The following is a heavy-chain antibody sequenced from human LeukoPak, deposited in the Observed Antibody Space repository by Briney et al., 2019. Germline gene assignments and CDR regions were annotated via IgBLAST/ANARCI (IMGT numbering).Heavy chain of an antibody. CDR3: ARELVGATKSSWFDP. V-gene: IGHV4-4*07. J-gene: IGHJ5*02. D-gene: IGHD1-26*01. Sequence: SETLSLTCTVSGGSISSYYWSWIRQPAGKGLEWIGRIYTSGSTNYNPSLKSQVTMSVDTSKNQFSLKLSSVTAADTAVYYCARELVGATKSSWFDPWGQGTLVTVSS. CDR1: GGSISSYY. CDR2: IYTSGST.